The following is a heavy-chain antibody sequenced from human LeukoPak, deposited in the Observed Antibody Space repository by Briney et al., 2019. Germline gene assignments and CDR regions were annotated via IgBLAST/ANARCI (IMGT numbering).Heavy chain of an antibody. CDR3: ARVMDSSSSSGDY. V-gene: IGHV4-59*01. Sequence: SSETLSLTCTVSGGSISSYYWNWIRQPPGKGLEWIGYIYYSGSTNYNPSLKSRVTISVDTSKNQFSLKLSSVTAADTAVYYCARVMDSSSSSGDYWGQGTLVTVSS. J-gene: IGHJ4*02. CDR1: GGSISSYY. D-gene: IGHD6-6*01. CDR2: IYYSGST.